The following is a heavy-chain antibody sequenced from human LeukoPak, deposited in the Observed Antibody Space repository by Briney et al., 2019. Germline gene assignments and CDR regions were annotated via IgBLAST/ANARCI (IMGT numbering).Heavy chain of an antibody. Sequence: SQTLSLTCTVSGGSISSGSYYWSWIRQPAGKGLEWIGRIYTSGSTNYNPSLKSRVTISVDTSKNQFSLKLSSVTAADTAVYYCARECSGPINYYYYYYMDVWGKGTTVTISS. D-gene: IGHD2-15*01. CDR2: IYTSGST. CDR3: ARECSGPINYYYYYYMDV. J-gene: IGHJ6*03. V-gene: IGHV4-61*02. CDR1: GGSISSGSYY.